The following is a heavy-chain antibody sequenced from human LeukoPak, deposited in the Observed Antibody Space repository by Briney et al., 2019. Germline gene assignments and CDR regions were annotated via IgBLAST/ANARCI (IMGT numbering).Heavy chain of an antibody. J-gene: IGHJ4*02. V-gene: IGHV3-15*01. CDR3: ARDLNREPFLLWF. CDR1: GFTFSNAW. Sequence: GGSLRLSCAASGFTFSNAWMNWVRQAPGKGLEWVGRIKSKTDGGTTDYAAPVKGRFTISRDDSKNTLYLQMNSLRAEDTAVYYCARDLNREPFLLWFWGQGTLVTVSS. CDR2: IKSKTDGGTT. D-gene: IGHD3-10*01.